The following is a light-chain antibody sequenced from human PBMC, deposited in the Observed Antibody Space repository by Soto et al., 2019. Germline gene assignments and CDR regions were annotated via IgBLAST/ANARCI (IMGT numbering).Light chain of an antibody. V-gene: IGKV3-20*01. CDR2: GAS. CDR3: QQYGCSPRT. CDR1: QSVSSNY. J-gene: IGKJ1*01. Sequence: EVVLTQSPGTLSLSPRERATLSCRASQSVSSNYLAWYQHKPGQAPRLLIYGASNRAPGIPDRFSGSWSGAVFTLTISRLEPEDFAVYYCQQYGCSPRTFGQGTLVEIK.